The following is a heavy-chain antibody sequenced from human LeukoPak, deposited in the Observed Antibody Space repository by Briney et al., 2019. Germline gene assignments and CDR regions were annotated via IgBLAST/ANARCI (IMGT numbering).Heavy chain of an antibody. Sequence: SQTLSLTCAVSGGSISSGGYSWSWIRQPPGKGLEWIGYIYHSGSTYYNPSLKSRVTISVDRSKNQFSLKLSSVTAADTAVYYCASAPASRYCSGGSCYINYYYGMDVWGQGTTVTVFS. D-gene: IGHD2-15*01. CDR1: GGSISSGGYS. V-gene: IGHV4-30-2*01. CDR2: IYHSGST. J-gene: IGHJ6*02. CDR3: ASAPASRYCSGGSCYINYYYGMDV.